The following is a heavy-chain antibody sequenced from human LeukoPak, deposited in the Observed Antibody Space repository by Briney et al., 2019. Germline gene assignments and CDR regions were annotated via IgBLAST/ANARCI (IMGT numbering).Heavy chain of an antibody. J-gene: IGHJ4*02. Sequence: PSETLSLTCTVSGGSISSSGHYWGWIRQPPGKGLEWIGSLHYSGSAYHNPSLKSRITISADTSKNQFSLKLSSVAAADTAVYYCARHRGGYNRPFDYWGQGTLVTVSS. V-gene: IGHV4-39*01. CDR2: LHYSGSA. CDR1: GGSISSSGHY. CDR3: ARHRGGYNRPFDY. D-gene: IGHD5-24*01.